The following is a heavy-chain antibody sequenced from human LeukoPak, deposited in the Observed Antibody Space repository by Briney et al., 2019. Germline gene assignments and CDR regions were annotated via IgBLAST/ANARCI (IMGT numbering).Heavy chain of an antibody. V-gene: IGHV6-1*01. J-gene: IGHJ5*02. CDR3: AREGPVAGTKVGNWFDP. CDR1: GDSVSSNSAA. D-gene: IGHD6-19*01. CDR2: TYYRSKWYN. Sequence: SQTLSLTCAISGDSVSSNSAAWNWIRQSPSRGLEWLGRTYYRSKWYNDYAVSVKSRITINPDTSKNPFSLQLNSVTPEDTAVYYCAREGPVAGTKVGNWFDPWGQGTLVTVSS.